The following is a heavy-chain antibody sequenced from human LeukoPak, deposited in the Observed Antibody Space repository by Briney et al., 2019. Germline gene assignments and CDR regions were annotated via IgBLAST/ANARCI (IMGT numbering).Heavy chain of an antibody. V-gene: IGHV3-7*01. CDR2: IKKDGSEK. CDR1: GFSFNDYW. D-gene: IGHD4-17*01. CDR3: ARESKGRSKIDY. Sequence: GGSLRLSCVASGFSFNDYWMSWVRQAPGRGLEWVVNIKKDGSEKYNVDSVKGRFTISRDNANKSLYLQMNSLRAEDTAVYYCARESKGRSKIDYWGQGTLVTVSS. J-gene: IGHJ4*02.